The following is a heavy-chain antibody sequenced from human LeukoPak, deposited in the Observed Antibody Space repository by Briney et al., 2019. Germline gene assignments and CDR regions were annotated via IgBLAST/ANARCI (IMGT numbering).Heavy chain of an antibody. D-gene: IGHD4-17*01. Sequence: GGSLRLSCAASGFTVSSNYMSWVRQAPGKGLEWVSVIYSGGKTYYADSVKGRFTISRDNSKNTLYLQMNSLRAEDTAVYYCARVGHYGDYGDLDYWGQGTLVTVSS. CDR1: GFTVSSNY. V-gene: IGHV3-66*01. CDR3: ARVGHYGDYGDLDY. J-gene: IGHJ4*02. CDR2: IYSGGKT.